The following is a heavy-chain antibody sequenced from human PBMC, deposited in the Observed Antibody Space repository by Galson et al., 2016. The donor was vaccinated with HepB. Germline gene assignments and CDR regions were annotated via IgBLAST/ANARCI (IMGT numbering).Heavy chain of an antibody. J-gene: IGHJ4*02. CDR3: ASRYYDIVTGYSGVVDY. D-gene: IGHD3-9*01. Sequence: SETLSLTCTVSGGSISSSNYYWGWIRQPPGKGLEWIGSIYYSGSTYYNPSLKSRVTISVDTSKNQFSLKLSSVTAADTAVYYCASRYYDIVTGYSGVVDYWGQGTLVTVSS. CDR2: IYYSGST. CDR1: GGSISSSNYY. V-gene: IGHV4-39*01.